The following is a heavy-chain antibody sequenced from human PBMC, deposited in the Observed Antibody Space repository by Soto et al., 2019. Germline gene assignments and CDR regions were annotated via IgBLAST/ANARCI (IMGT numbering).Heavy chain of an antibody. J-gene: IGHJ4*02. CDR1: GGSISSNNW. CDR2: IYHSGST. D-gene: IGHD3-10*01. Sequence: SETLSLTCTVSGGSISSNNWWSWVRQPPGKGLEWIGEIYHSGSTNYNPSLKSRVTISVDKSKNQFSLKLSSVTAADTAVYYCGGSGSYYISLDYWGQGTLVTVSS. CDR3: GGSGSYYISLDY. V-gene: IGHV4-4*02.